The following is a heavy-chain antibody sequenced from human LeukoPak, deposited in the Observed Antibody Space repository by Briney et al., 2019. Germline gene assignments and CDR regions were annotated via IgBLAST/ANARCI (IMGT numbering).Heavy chain of an antibody. V-gene: IGHV3-7*01. Sequence: GGSLRLSCAVSGFTFTDYWMNWVRQAPGKGLEWVASIRQDGSETSYVDSVKGRFTISRDNTKNSLYLQMSSLRDEDTAVYYCARDGTAPGLYFDLWGQGTLATVSS. D-gene: IGHD6-13*01. J-gene: IGHJ4*01. CDR3: ARDGTAPGLYFDL. CDR2: IRQDGSET. CDR1: GFTFTDYW.